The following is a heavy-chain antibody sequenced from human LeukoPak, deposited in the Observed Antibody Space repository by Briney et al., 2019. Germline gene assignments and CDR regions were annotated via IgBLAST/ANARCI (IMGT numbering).Heavy chain of an antibody. Sequence: SETLSLTCSVSGGSISSYYWSWIRQPPGKGLEWIGSIYYSGSTYYNPSLKSRVTISVDTSKNQFSLKLSSVTAADTAVYYCARLGGDSSSHDYWGQGTLVTVSS. CDR3: ARLGGDSSSHDY. D-gene: IGHD6-13*01. CDR1: GGSISSYY. CDR2: IYYSGST. V-gene: IGHV4-39*01. J-gene: IGHJ4*02.